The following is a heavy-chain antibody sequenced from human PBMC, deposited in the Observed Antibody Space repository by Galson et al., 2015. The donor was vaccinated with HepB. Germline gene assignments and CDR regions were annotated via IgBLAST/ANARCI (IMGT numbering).Heavy chain of an antibody. D-gene: IGHD4-23*01. CDR3: AKLDYGGNSGFDY. V-gene: IGHV3-30*18. CDR1: GFTFSSYG. Sequence: SLRLSCAASGFTFSSYGMHWVRQAPGKGLEWVAVISYDGSNKYYADSVKGRFTISRDNSKNTLYLQMNSLRAEDTAVYYCAKLDYGGNSGFDYWGQGTLVTVSS. J-gene: IGHJ4*02. CDR2: ISYDGSNK.